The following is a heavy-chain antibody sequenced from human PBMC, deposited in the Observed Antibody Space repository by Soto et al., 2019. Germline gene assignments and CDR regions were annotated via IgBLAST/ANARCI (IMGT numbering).Heavy chain of an antibody. CDR3: AKDSWAIFGVPAGEYYTMDV. V-gene: IGHV3-23*01. CDR2: ISGSGGTT. Sequence: GGSLRLSCVASGFTFENYAMSWVRQAPGKGLEWVSAISGSGGTTYYSDSVKGRFTISRDNSKNTVYLQMNDLRVEDAAEYFCAKDSWAIFGVPAGEYYTMDVWGQGTTVTVSS. J-gene: IGHJ6*03. D-gene: IGHD3-3*01. CDR1: GFTFENYA.